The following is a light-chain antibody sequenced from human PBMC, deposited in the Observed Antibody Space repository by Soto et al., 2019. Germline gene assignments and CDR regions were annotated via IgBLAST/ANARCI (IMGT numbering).Light chain of an antibody. CDR3: QQRRDWPLT. V-gene: IGKV3-11*01. CDR1: QSVDGY. Sequence: EIVMTQSPDILSVSPGERATLSCRASQSVDGYVAWFQQKPGQAPSLLIYDVSNRAIGVPARFSGSGSGTDYTLTINSLEPEDFAVYYCQQRRDWPLTFGGGTKVDIK. CDR2: DVS. J-gene: IGKJ4*01.